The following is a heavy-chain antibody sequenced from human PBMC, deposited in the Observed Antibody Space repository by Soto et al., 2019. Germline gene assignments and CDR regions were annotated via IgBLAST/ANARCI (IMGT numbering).Heavy chain of an antibody. V-gene: IGHV3-30*18. Sequence: QVQLVESGGGVVQPGRSLRLSCAASGFTFSSYGMHWVRQAPGKGLEWVAVISYDGSNKYYADSVKGRFTISRDNSKNTMYLQMNSLRAEDTAVYYCAKDAGIAVADHYYDYGMDVWGQGPTVTVSS. J-gene: IGHJ6*02. CDR1: GFTFSSYG. CDR3: AKDAGIAVADHYYDYGMDV. D-gene: IGHD6-19*01. CDR2: ISYDGSNK.